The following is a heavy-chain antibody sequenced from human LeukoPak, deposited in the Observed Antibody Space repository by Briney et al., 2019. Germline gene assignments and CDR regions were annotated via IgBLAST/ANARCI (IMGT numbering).Heavy chain of an antibody. J-gene: IGHJ6*03. CDR2: IIPIFGTA. CDR3: AKDSRGYMDV. V-gene: IGHV1-69*05. D-gene: IGHD5-24*01. CDR1: GGTFSSYA. Sequence: GASVKVSCKASGGTFSSYAISWVRQAPGQGLEWMGGIIPIFGTANYAQKFQGRVTITTDESTSTAYMELSSLRSEDTAVYYCAKDSRGYMDVWGKGTTVTVSS.